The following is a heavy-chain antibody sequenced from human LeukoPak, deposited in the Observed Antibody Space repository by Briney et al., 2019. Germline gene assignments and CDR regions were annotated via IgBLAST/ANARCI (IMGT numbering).Heavy chain of an antibody. Sequence: ASVKVSCKASGYTFTSYYIHWVRQAPGQGLEWMGWISAYNGNTNYAQKLQGRVTMTADTSTSTAYMELRSLRSDDTAVYYCARGSIAVAGYKYYFDYWGQGTLVTVSS. CDR3: ARGSIAVAGYKYYFDY. CDR2: ISAYNGNT. J-gene: IGHJ4*02. CDR1: GYTFTSYY. D-gene: IGHD6-19*01. V-gene: IGHV1-18*04.